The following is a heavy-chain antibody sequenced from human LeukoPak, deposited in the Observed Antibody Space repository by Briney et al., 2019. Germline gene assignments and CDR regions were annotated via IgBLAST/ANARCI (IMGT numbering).Heavy chain of an antibody. CDR3: ARALLWFGELLS. V-gene: IGHV3-30-3*01. Sequence: GRSLRLSCAASGFIFSSYAMHWVRQAPGKGLEWVAVISYDGSNKYYADSVKGRFTISRDNSKNTLYLQMNSLRAEDTAVYYCARALLWFGELLSWGQGTLVTVSS. J-gene: IGHJ4*02. CDR1: GFIFSSYA. D-gene: IGHD3-10*01. CDR2: ISYDGSNK.